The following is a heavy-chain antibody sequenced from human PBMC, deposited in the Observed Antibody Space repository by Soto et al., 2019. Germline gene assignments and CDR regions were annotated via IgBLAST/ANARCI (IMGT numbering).Heavy chain of an antibody. D-gene: IGHD4-17*01. CDR3: ARGNGQNSGAFDY. CDR2: IWYDGGNK. V-gene: IGHV3-33*01. Sequence: QVQLVESGGGVVQPGGSLRLSCAASGFTFSTFGMHWVRQAPGKGLEWVAVIWYDGGNKYYADSVKGRFTISRDNSKNTLYMQMNSLRDEDTAVYYCARGNGQNSGAFDYWGQGSLVTVSS. J-gene: IGHJ4*02. CDR1: GFTFSTFG.